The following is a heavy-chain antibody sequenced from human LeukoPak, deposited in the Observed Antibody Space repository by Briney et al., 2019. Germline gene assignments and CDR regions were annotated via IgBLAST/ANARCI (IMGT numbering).Heavy chain of an antibody. Sequence: ASVKVSCKASGYTFTSYGISWVRQAPGQGVEGMGWISAYNGNTNYAQKLQGRVTMTTDTSTSTAYMELRSLRSNDTAVYYCARDVGVFRYFDWLLPFDYWGQGTLVTVSS. CDR2: ISAYNGNT. CDR3: ARDVGVFRYFDWLLPFDY. CDR1: GYTFTSYG. J-gene: IGHJ4*02. D-gene: IGHD3-9*01. V-gene: IGHV1-18*04.